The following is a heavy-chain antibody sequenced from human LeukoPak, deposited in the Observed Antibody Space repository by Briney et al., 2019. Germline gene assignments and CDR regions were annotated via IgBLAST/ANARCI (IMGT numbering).Heavy chain of an antibody. J-gene: IGHJ6*03. CDR3: AKAAGRYYYYYMDV. CDR1: GFTFSNYA. CDR2: IGNSGTST. Sequence: GGSLRLSCAASGFTFSNYAMTWVRQAPGKGLEWVSAIGNSGTSTYFADSVKGRFTISRDNSKNTLFLQMNSLRAEDTAVYYCAKAAGRYYYYYMDVWGKGTTVTVSS. V-gene: IGHV3-23*01. D-gene: IGHD6-19*01.